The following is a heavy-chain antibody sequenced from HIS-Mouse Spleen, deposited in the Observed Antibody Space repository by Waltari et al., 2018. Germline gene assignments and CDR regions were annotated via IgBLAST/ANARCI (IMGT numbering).Heavy chain of an antibody. CDR1: GFPFSSQA. D-gene: IGHD1-20*01. Sequence: QVQLVESGGGVVQPGRSLRLSCAAPGFPFSSQAMHAFRLAPGKGLEWVAVISYDGSNKYYADSVKGRFTISRDNSKNTLYLQMNSLRAEDTAVYYCARDHRNNWAIRDWGQGTLVTVSS. CDR3: ARDHRNNWAIRD. CDR2: ISYDGSNK. J-gene: IGHJ4*02. V-gene: IGHV3-30-3*01.